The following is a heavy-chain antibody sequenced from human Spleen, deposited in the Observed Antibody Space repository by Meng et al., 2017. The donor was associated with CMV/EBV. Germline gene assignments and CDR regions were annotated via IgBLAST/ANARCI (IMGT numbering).Heavy chain of an antibody. J-gene: IGHJ5*02. CDR1: GFTLSNYE. CDR3: ARGSASSCHSGCWFDP. D-gene: IGHD2-15*01. Sequence: GESLKISCAASGFTLSNYEMNWVRQAPGKGLEWVSYISTRGGSIYYADSVRGRFTISRDNAKNSLYLQMHSLRAEDTAVYYCARGSASSCHSGCWFDPWGQGTLVTVSS. V-gene: IGHV3-48*03. CDR2: ISTRGGSI.